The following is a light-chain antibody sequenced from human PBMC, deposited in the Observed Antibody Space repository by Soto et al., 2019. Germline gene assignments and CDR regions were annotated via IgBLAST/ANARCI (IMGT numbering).Light chain of an antibody. CDR1: QTVGRY. V-gene: IGKV3-11*01. CDR2: DAS. J-gene: IGKJ5*01. CDR3: AQHHHRPIT. Sequence: EIVLTQSPATLSLSPADRVTLSCRASQTVGRYLSWYQHSPGQGPRLLVYDASNRASGIPARFSGSGSDTDFTLTISSLEPEDFEVYDCAQHHHRPITFGQGTNLEIK.